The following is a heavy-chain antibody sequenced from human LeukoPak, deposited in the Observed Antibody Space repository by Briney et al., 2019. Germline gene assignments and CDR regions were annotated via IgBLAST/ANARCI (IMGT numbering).Heavy chain of an antibody. J-gene: IGHJ3*02. CDR1: GFTFNGYW. Sequence: PGGSLRLSCAASGFTFNGYWMSWVRQAPGKGLEWVANLNQDGSEKYYVDSVRGRFTISRDNAKNSLYLQMNTLRAEDTAVYYCAKAPYYYDSSGHQRGAFDIWGQGTMVTVS. CDR2: LNQDGSEK. V-gene: IGHV3-7*01. CDR3: AKAPYYYDSSGHQRGAFDI. D-gene: IGHD3-22*01.